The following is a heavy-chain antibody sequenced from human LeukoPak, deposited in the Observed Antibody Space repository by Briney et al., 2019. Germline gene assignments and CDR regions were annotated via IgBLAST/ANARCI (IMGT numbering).Heavy chain of an antibody. V-gene: IGHV3-30-3*01. CDR3: ARDSQQTLDY. D-gene: IGHD6-13*01. Sequence: GGSLRLSCAASGFTFSSYAMHWVRQPPGKGLEWVAVISYDGSNKYYADSVKGRFTISRDNSKNTLYLQMNSLRAEDTAVYYCARDSQQTLDYWGQGTLVTVSS. CDR2: ISYDGSNK. J-gene: IGHJ4*02. CDR1: GFTFSSYA.